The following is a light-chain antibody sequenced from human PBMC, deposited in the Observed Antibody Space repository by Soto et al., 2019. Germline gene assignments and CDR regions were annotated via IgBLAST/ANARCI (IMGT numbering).Light chain of an antibody. CDR3: CSYAGGNSLV. V-gene: IGLV2-8*01. CDR1: SSDVGGYKY. J-gene: IGLJ2*01. Sequence: QSALTQPPSASGSPGQSVTISCTGSSSDVGGYKYVSWYQQHPGKAPKLMIHEVSKRPSGVPDRFSGSKSGNTASLIVSGLQAEDEADYYCCSYAGGNSLVFGGGTKVTVL. CDR2: EVS.